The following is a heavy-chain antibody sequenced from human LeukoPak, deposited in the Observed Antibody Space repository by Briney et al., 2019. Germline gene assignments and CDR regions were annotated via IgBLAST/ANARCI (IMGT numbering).Heavy chain of an antibody. J-gene: IGHJ4*02. D-gene: IGHD5-18*01. Sequence: PGGSLRLSCAASGFTVSSNYMSWVRQAPGKGLEWVSVIYSGGTTYYADSVKGRFTISRDNSKNTLHLQMNSLRAEDTAAYYCARDQYSYAHAAHWGQGTLVTVSS. V-gene: IGHV3-66*01. CDR1: GFTVSSNY. CDR3: ARDQYSYAHAAH. CDR2: IYSGGTT.